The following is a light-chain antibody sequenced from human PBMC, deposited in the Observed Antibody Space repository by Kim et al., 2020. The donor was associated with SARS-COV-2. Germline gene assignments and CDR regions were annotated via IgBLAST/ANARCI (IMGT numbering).Light chain of an antibody. V-gene: IGLV2-14*01. CDR3: SSYTSSSTSWV. CDR1: SSDVGGYNY. CDR2: DVS. J-gene: IGLJ3*02. Sequence: QSALTQPASVSGSLGQSITISCTGTSSDVGGYNYVSWYQQHPGKAPKLMVYDVSNRPSGVSNRFSGSKSGNTASLTISGLQAEDEADYYCSSYTSSSTSWVFGGGTKVTVL.